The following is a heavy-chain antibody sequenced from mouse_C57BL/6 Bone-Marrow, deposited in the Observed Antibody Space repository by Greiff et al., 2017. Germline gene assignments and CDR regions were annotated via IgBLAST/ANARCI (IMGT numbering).Heavy chain of an antibody. V-gene: IGHV1-5*01. CDR3: TRERGRLRQAMDY. J-gene: IGHJ4*01. CDR2: IYPGNSDT. CDR1: GYTFTSYW. D-gene: IGHD2-2*01. Sequence: EVKLVESGTVLARPGASVKMSCKTSGYTFTSYWMHWVKQRPGQGLEWIGAIYPGNSDTSYNQKFKGKAKLTAVTSASTAYMELSSLTNEDSAVYYCTRERGRLRQAMDYWGQGTSVTVSS.